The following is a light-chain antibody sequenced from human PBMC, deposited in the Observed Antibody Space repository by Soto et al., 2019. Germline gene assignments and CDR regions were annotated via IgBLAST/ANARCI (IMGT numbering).Light chain of an antibody. Sequence: EKVMTQSPVTLSMSPGESATLSCRASQSISNNLAWYHQKPGQAPRLLIYRASTRATGIPARFSGSGSGTEFTLTISSLQPEDFAIYYCQQYDAWPYTFGQGTNLEI. CDR3: QQYDAWPYT. V-gene: IGKV3-15*01. CDR1: QSISNN. CDR2: RAS. J-gene: IGKJ2*01.